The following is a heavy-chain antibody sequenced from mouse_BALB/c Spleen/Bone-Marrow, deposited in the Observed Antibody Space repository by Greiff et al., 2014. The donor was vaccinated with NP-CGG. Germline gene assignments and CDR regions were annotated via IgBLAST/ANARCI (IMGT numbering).Heavy chain of an antibody. D-gene: IGHD2-13*01. Sequence: VQLVESGPGLVAPSQCLSITCTASGFSFTSYDINWIRQPPGKGLEWLGVIWTGGGKNYNSAFMSRLSISRDNSKSQVFLKMNSLQTDGTAIYYCVGEEAYYGDYDWYFDVWGAGTTVTVSS. CDR2: IWTGGGK. CDR3: VGEEAYYGDYDWYFDV. J-gene: IGHJ1*01. CDR1: GFSFTSYD. V-gene: IGHV2-9-2*01.